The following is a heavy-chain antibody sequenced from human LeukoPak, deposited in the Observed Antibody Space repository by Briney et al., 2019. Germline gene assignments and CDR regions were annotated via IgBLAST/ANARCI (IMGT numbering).Heavy chain of an antibody. J-gene: IGHJ6*03. D-gene: IGHD2-15*01. Sequence: GGSLRLSCTASGFTFGGYAMSWVRQAPGKGLEWVPAISGSGGSTYYADSVKGRFTISRDNSKNTLYLQMNSLRAEDTAVYYCAKGMGGLLYYMDVWGKGTTVTVSS. CDR3: AKGMGGLLYYMDV. CDR1: GFTFGGYA. CDR2: ISGSGGST. V-gene: IGHV3-23*01.